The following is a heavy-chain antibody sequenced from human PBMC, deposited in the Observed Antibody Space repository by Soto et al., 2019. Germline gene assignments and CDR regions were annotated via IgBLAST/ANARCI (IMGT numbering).Heavy chain of an antibody. CDR3: ARDQFTSMAFDI. CDR1: GFTFSDHY. V-gene: IGHV3-72*01. J-gene: IGHJ3*02. CDR2: SRNKANSFTT. D-gene: IGHD3-10*01. Sequence: AGGSLRLSCAASGFTFSDHYMDWIRLAPGKGLEWVGRSRNKANSFTTEYAASVKGRFTISRDDSKNSMFLQMNSLKTEDTAVYYCARDQFTSMAFDIWGQGTMVTVSS.